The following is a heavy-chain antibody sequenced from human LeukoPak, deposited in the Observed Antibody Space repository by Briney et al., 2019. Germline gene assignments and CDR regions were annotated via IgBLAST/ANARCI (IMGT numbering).Heavy chain of an antibody. CDR3: ARGRIAVAGEEPFDY. CDR1: GFTFSSYA. D-gene: IGHD6-19*01. V-gene: IGHV3-30*04. CDR2: ISYDGSNK. Sequence: GRSLRLSCAASGFTFSSYAMHWVRQAPGKELEWVAVISYDGSNKYYADSVKGRFTISRDNSKNTLYLQMNSLRAEDTAVYYCARGRIAVAGEEPFDYWGQGTLVTVSS. J-gene: IGHJ4*02.